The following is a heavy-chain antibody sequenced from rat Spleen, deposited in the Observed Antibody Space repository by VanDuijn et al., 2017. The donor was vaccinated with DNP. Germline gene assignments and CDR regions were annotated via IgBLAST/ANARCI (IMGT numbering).Heavy chain of an antibody. J-gene: IGHJ3*01. V-gene: IGHV4-2*01. CDR1: GFNFNDYW. CDR3: VTRGTGSDNWFAY. Sequence: EVKLVESGGGLVQPGRSLKLSCAASGFNFNDYWMGWVRQAPGKGLEYIGIINKDSTTINYIPSLKDKFAISRDNAQNTLYLQLTNLRSEDTAIYYCVTRGTGSDNWFAYWGQGTLVTVSS. D-gene: IGHD5-1*01. CDR2: INKDSTTI.